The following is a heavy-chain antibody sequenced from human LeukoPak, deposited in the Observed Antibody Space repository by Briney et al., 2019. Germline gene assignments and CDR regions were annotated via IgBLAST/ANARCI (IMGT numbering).Heavy chain of an antibody. CDR3: ARVNSSWVYYYGMDV. Sequence: PSETRSLTCAVSGGSISSYYWSWVRQPPGKGLEWIGSIYYSGSTNYNPSLKSRVTISVDTSKNQFSLKLSSVTAADTAVYYCARVNSSWVYYYGMDVWGQGTTVTVSS. CDR1: GGSISSYY. CDR2: IYYSGST. D-gene: IGHD6-13*01. J-gene: IGHJ6*02. V-gene: IGHV4-59*01.